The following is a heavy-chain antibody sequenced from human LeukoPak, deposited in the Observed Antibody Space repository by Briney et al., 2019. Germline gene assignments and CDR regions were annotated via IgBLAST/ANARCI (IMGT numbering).Heavy chain of an antibody. D-gene: IGHD6-13*01. Sequence: ASVKISCKASGYTFTSYDINWVRKATGQGLECMGWMNPNSGNTGYAQKFQGGVTMTRNTSISTAYMELSSLRSEDTAVYYCARGRSGDSSSWYYYYYGMDVWGQGTTVTVSS. J-gene: IGHJ6*02. CDR1: GYTFTSYD. V-gene: IGHV1-8*01. CDR3: ARGRSGDSSSWYYYYYGMDV. CDR2: MNPNSGNT.